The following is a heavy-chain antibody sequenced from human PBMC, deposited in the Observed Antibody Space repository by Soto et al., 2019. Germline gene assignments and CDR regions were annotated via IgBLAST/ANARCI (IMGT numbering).Heavy chain of an antibody. CDR3: NTGVFNSGGVDQ. CDR2: IKSKAHGGTT. Sequence: EVQLVDSGGGLVKPGGSLRLSCAASGFGFSNAWMSWVRQAPGQGLEWVGRIKSKAHGGTTDYAAFVRGRFTISRDDSKNTLYLQMDRLETEDTAVYYCNTGVFNSGGVDQWGQGTLVTVSS. V-gene: IGHV3-15*01. D-gene: IGHD2-8*02. CDR1: GFGFSNAW. J-gene: IGHJ4*02.